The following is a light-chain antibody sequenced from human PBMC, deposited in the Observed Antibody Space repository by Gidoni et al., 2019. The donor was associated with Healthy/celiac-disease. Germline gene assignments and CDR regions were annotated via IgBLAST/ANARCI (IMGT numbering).Light chain of an antibody. Sequence: EIVLTQSPGTLSLSPGERATLSCRASQSVSSSYLAWYQQKPGQAPRLLIYGASSRATGIPDRFSGSGSGTVFTLTISRLEPEDFAVYYCQQWGAFGGWTKVEIK. V-gene: IGKV3-20*01. CDR3: QQWGA. CDR1: QSVSSSY. CDR2: GAS. J-gene: IGKJ4*01.